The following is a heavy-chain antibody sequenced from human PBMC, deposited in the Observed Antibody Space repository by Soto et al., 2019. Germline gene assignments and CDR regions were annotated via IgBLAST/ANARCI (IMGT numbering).Heavy chain of an antibody. CDR1: GGTFRSYA. J-gene: IGHJ5*02. CDR3: AREGPYSSSLNWFDA. Sequence: QVQLVQSGAEVKKPGSSVKVSCKAAGGTFRSYAISWVRQAPGQGLEWMGGIIPIFGTANYAQKFQGRVTITADESMSTAYMELSSLRSEDTPVYYCAREGPYSSSLNWFDAWGQVTLITVSS. D-gene: IGHD6-13*01. CDR2: IIPIFGTA. V-gene: IGHV1-69*12.